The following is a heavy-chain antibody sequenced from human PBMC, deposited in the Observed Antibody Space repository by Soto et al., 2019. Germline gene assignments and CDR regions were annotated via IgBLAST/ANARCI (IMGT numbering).Heavy chain of an antibody. CDR1: GFSLSNGKVG. Sequence: HVTLKASGPVLVKPTETLTLTCTVSGFSLSNGKVGVSWIRQPPGKALEWLAHIFSNDETSYRTSLNSRLTISEDNSKSQVVLTMTNVDPVDTATYYCARILFGRSVAGGYFYMDVWGKWTTVTVSS. D-gene: IGHD6-19*01. CDR3: ARILFGRSVAGGYFYMDV. J-gene: IGHJ6*03. CDR2: IFSNDET. V-gene: IGHV2-26*01.